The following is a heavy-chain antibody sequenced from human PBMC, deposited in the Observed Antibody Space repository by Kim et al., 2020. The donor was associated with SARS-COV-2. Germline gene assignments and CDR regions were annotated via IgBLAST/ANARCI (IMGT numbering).Heavy chain of an antibody. Sequence: GGSLRLSCAASGFTFSSYAMSWVRQAPGKGLEWVSAVSGSGGSTYYADSVKGRFTISRDNSKNTLYLQMNSLRAEDTAVYYCAKVLRGDTRLSAFDIWGQGTMVTVSS. CDR2: VSGSGGST. CDR1: GFTFSSYA. J-gene: IGHJ3*02. D-gene: IGHD1-26*01. CDR3: AKVLRGDTRLSAFDI. V-gene: IGHV3-23*01.